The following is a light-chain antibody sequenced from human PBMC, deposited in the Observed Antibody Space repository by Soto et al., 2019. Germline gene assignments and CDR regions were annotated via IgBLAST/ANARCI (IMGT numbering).Light chain of an antibody. Sequence: EIVLTQSPGTLSLSPGERATLSCRASQSVRTSYFAWYQQKPGQAPRLLIFGASSRATGIPDRFSGSGSGTDFTLTISRLEPEDFALYYCHQRQSWPRTFGQGTKVDI. CDR3: HQRQSWPRT. CDR1: QSVRTSY. CDR2: GAS. J-gene: IGKJ1*01. V-gene: IGKV3-20*01.